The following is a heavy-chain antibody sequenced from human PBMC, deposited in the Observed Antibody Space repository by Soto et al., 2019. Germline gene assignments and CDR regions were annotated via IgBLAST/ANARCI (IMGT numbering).Heavy chain of an antibody. D-gene: IGHD6-6*01. CDR3: ARVRASRRDYYYGMDV. Sequence: PGESLKISCAASGFTFSDFAMNWVRQAPGKGLEWVSSISSSSGHMYYADSLKGRLSISRDNAKNSLHLQMNSLRAEDTAVYYCARVRASRRDYYYGMDVWGQGTTVTVSS. J-gene: IGHJ6*02. CDR2: ISSSSGHM. CDR1: GFTFSDFA. V-gene: IGHV3-21*06.